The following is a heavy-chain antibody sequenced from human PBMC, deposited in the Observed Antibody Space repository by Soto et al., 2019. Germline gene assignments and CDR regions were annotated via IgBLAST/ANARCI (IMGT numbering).Heavy chain of an antibody. V-gene: IGHV1-2*04. D-gene: IGHD2-21*01. CDR1: GYTFTGYY. CDR3: ARDRSYCGGDCYSYIDYYYYMGV. Sequence: AAVKVSCKASGYTFTGYYMHWVRQAPGQGLEWMGWINPNSGGTNYAQKFQGWVTMTRDTSISTAYMELSRLRSDDTAVYYCARDRSYCGGDCYSYIDYYYYMGVWGKGTTVTVSS. CDR2: INPNSGGT. J-gene: IGHJ6*03.